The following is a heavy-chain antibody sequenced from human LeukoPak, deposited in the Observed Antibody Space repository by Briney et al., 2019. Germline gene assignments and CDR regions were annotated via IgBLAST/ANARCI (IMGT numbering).Heavy chain of an antibody. Sequence: AASVKVTCKVSGYTISELSMQWVRQPPGKGLEWMGGFDPEDGETTNAPKLKDRVTMTESTSTDTAYMKLSSLGSEYRAVYYCATRHPHCGDYVEDYWGQGTVVTVSS. CDR1: GYTISELS. CDR3: ATRHPHCGDYVEDY. D-gene: IGHD4-17*01. J-gene: IGHJ4*02. CDR2: FDPEDGET. V-gene: IGHV1-24*01.